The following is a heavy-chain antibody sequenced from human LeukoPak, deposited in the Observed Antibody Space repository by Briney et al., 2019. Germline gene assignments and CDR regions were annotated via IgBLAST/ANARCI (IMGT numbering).Heavy chain of an antibody. J-gene: IGHJ5*02. V-gene: IGHV1-2*02. D-gene: IGHD4-17*01. CDR2: INPNSGGT. Sequence: ASVTVSCKASGYTFTVYFLQWVRQAPGQGLEWMGWINPNSGGTDYVQKFQGRVTMTRDTSISTAYMELSRLRSDDTAVYYCARELRAYGDYSTYWFDPWGQGTLVTVSS. CDR1: GYTFTVYF. CDR3: ARELRAYGDYSTYWFDP.